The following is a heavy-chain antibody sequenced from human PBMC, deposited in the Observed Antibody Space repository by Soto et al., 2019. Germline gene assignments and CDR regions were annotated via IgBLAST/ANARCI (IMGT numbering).Heavy chain of an antibody. J-gene: IGHJ4*02. V-gene: IGHV1-69*02. D-gene: IGHD2-2*03. CDR2: IIPILGIA. Sequence: GASVKVSCKASGGTFSSSTISWVRQAPGQGLERMGRIIPILGIANYAQKFQGRVTITADKSTSTAYMELSSLRSEDTAVYYCARGLRVGYCSSTTCYFDYWGQGTLVTVSS. CDR3: ARGLRVGYCSSTTCYFDY. CDR1: GGTFSSST.